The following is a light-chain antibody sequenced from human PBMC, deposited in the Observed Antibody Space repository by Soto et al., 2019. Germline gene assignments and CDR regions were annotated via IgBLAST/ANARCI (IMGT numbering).Light chain of an antibody. CDR2: DAY. Sequence: EVVLTQSPVTLSLSPGERATLSCRASQSFRGLLAWYQQKPGQAPRLLIYDAYNRATGIPPRFSGSGSGPDFTRTISSLEPEDSAVYYCQQRHMWPITFGQGTRLEIK. J-gene: IGKJ5*01. V-gene: IGKV3-11*01. CDR1: QSFRGL. CDR3: QQRHMWPIT.